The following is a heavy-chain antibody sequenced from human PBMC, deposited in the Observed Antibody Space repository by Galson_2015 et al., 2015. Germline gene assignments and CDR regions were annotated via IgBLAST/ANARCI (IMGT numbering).Heavy chain of an antibody. CDR1: GYTFTSYY. V-gene: IGHV1-46*01. J-gene: IGHJ4*02. CDR3: ARDPSFDWNDGFDFDY. CDR2: INPSGGST. D-gene: IGHD1-1*01. Sequence: SVKVSCKASGYTFTSYYMHWVRQAPGQGLEWMGIINPSGGSTSYAQKFQGRVTMTRDTSTSTVYMELSSLRSEDTAVYYCARDPSFDWNDGFDFDYWGQGTLVTVSS.